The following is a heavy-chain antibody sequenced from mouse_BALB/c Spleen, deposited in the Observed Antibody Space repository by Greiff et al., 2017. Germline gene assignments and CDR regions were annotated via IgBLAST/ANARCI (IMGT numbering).Heavy chain of an antibody. D-gene: IGHD1-1*01. V-gene: IGHV5-6*01. CDR1: GFTFSSYG. Sequence: EVKLVESGGDLVKPGGSLKLSCAASGFTFSSYGMSWVRQTPDKRLEWVATISSGGSYTYYPDSVKGRFTISRDNAKNTLYLQMSSLKSEDTAMYYCVRSGLRFPFDYWGQGTTLTVSS. CDR3: VRSGLRFPFDY. CDR2: ISSGGSYT. J-gene: IGHJ2*01.